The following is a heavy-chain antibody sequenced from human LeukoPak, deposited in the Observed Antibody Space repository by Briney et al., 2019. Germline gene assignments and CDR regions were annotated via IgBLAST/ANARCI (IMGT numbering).Heavy chain of an antibody. D-gene: IGHD5-18*01. CDR2: ISAYNGDT. CDR1: GYTFTSYG. J-gene: IGHJ4*02. Sequence: ASVKVFCKASGYTFTSYGISWVRQAPGQGLEWMGWISAYNGDTNYAQKLQGRVTMITDKYTSTTYLELRSLRSDGTAVYYCARDWPDSYGPRPFDYWRQGTLVTVSS. CDR3: ARDWPDSYGPRPFDY. V-gene: IGHV1-18*01.